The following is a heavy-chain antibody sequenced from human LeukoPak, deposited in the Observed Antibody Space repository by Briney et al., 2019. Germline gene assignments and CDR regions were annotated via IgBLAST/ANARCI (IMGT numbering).Heavy chain of an antibody. CDR3: VRGGGLPNCGGYCPPDT. D-gene: IGHD2-21*02. V-gene: IGHV4-30-2*06. J-gene: IGHJ3*02. CDR1: GGSISSSVYS. CDR2: FVHSVTT. Sequence: PSETLSLTCAVSGGSISSSVYSWSWIRQSPGGGLEWIVSFVHSVTTSYNPSLQSRATISGDRSKNQFSLNLNSVTAADTAVYYCVRGGGLPNCGGYCPPDTWGQGKMVTVSS.